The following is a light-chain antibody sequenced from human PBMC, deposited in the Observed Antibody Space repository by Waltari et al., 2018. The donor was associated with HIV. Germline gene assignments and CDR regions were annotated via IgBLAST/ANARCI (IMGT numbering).Light chain of an antibody. CDR1: QSVLNSSSNKNS. J-gene: IGKJ2*01. Sequence: DIVMTQSPDSLAVSLGERATIKCKSSQSVLNSSSNKNSLAWYQQKSGQPPNLLIYWASTRESGVPERFSGSGSGTDFTLTISSLQAADVAVYYCQQHYTSPYTFGQGTKLEIK. CDR2: WAS. CDR3: QQHYTSPYT. V-gene: IGKV4-1*01.